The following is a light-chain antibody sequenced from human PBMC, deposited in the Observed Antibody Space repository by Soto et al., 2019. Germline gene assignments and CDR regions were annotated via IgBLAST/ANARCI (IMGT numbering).Light chain of an antibody. CDR2: DVN. Sequence: QSVLTQPASVSGSPGQSIAMSCTGTSSDVGAYDFGSWYQQHPGKAPKLLIYDVNNRPSGISSRFSGSKSGNTASLTISGLQADDEAEYYCSSYTPGSAEVFCTGTKLTVL. CDR3: SSYTPGSAEV. J-gene: IGLJ1*01. CDR1: SSDVGAYDF. V-gene: IGLV2-14*03.